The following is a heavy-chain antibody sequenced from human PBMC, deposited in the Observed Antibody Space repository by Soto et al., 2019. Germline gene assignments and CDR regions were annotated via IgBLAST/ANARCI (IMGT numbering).Heavy chain of an antibody. CDR2: INPSGAGT. Sequence: ASVKVSCKASGYTIISYGFTWVRQAPGQGLEWMGVINPSGAGTSYAQMFQGRVTMTRDKSISTAYLQWSSLKASDTAMYYCARRSYYDSSGYYGMDVWGQGTTVTVSS. CDR1: GYTIISYG. V-gene: IGHV1-46*01. J-gene: IGHJ6*02. D-gene: IGHD3-22*01. CDR3: ARRSYYDSSGYYGMDV.